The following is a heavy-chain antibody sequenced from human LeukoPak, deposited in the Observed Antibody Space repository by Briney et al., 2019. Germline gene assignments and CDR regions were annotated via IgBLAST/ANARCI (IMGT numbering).Heavy chain of an antibody. D-gene: IGHD1-20*01. CDR2: IYYSGST. J-gene: IGHJ6*03. CDR1: GCSLTSYH. Sequence: SGTLSLTCTVSGCSLTSYHWSWIRQPPGKGREWVGHIYYSGSTNYNPSLKSRVTISVDPSKNQFSLKLSSVTAADTAVYYCARWGITGIRGYYYYMDVWGKGTTVTVSS. V-gene: IGHV4-59*12. CDR3: ARWGITGIRGYYYYMDV.